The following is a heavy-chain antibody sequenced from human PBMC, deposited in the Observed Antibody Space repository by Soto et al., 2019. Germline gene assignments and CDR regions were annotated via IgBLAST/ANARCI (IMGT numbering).Heavy chain of an antibody. D-gene: IGHD4-17*01. Sequence: QVQLVQSGAEVKKPGASVKVSCKASGYTFTSYDINWVRQATGQGLEWMGWMNPNSGNTGYAQKFQGRXTXPXXPSISTAYMELSSLRSEDTAVYYCARTLYGDNVDYWGQGTLVTVSS. J-gene: IGHJ4*02. V-gene: IGHV1-8*01. CDR3: ARTLYGDNVDY. CDR1: GYTFTSYD. CDR2: MNPNSGNT.